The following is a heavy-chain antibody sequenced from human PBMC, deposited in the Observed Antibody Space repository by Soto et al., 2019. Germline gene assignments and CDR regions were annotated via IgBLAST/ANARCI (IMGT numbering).Heavy chain of an antibody. D-gene: IGHD3-10*01. V-gene: IGHV1-2*04. J-gene: IGHJ6*02. CDR2: INPNSGGT. CDR1: GYTFTGYY. CDR3: ARAFRSYYYGMDV. Sequence: ASVKVSCKASGYTFTGYYMHWVRQAPGQGLEWMGWINPNSGGTNYAQKFQGWVTMTRDTSISTAYMELSRLRSDDTAVYYCARAFRSYYYGMDVWGQGTTVTVSS.